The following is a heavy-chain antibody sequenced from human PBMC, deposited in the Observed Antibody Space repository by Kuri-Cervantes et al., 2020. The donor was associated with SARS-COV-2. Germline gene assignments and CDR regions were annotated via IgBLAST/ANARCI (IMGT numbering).Heavy chain of an antibody. CDR2: IIPIFGTA. Sequence: SVKVSCKASGGTFSSYAISWVRQAPGQGLEWMGGIIPIFGTANYAQKFQGRVTITADESTSTAYMGLSSLRSEDTAVYYCARKLLAEEDVWGQGTTVTVSS. D-gene: IGHD2/OR15-2a*01. CDR1: GGTFSSYA. J-gene: IGHJ6*02. CDR3: ARKLLAEEDV. V-gene: IGHV1-69*13.